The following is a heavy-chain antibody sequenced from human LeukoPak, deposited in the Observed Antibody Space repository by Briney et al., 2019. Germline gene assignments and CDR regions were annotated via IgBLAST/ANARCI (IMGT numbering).Heavy chain of an antibody. Sequence: GGSLRLSCAASGSTFTRYWMHWVRQVPGKGLLWISRINIDGTTTNYADSVKGRFTVSRDNAKNTMYLQVNSLRVEDTAVYYCARDSYEVGATFDYWGQGTLVTVSS. D-gene: IGHD1-26*01. CDR2: INIDGTTT. CDR3: ARDSYEVGATFDY. J-gene: IGHJ4*02. CDR1: GSTFTRYW. V-gene: IGHV3-74*01.